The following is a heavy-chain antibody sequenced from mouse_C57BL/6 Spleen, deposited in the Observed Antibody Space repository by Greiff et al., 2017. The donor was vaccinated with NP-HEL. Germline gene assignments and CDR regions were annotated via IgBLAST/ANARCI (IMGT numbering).Heavy chain of an antibody. J-gene: IGHJ2*01. CDR3: ACITTVVPFDY. CDR1: GYTFTSYT. V-gene: IGHV1-4*01. Sequence: VQLQQSGAELARPGASVKMSCKASGYTFTSYTMHWVKQRPGQGLEWIGYINPSSGYTKYNQKFKDKATLTADKSSSTAYMQLSSLTSEDSAVYYCACITTVVPFDYWGQGTTLTVSS. CDR2: INPSSGYT. D-gene: IGHD1-1*01.